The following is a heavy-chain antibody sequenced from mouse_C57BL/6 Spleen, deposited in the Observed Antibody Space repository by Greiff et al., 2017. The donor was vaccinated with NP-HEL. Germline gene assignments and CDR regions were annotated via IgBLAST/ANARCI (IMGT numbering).Heavy chain of an antibody. Sequence: EVKLVESGGGLVKPGGSLKLSCAASGFTFSSYAMSWVRQTPEKRLEWVATISDGGSYTYYPDNVKGRFTISRDNAKNNLYLQMSHLKSEDTAMYYCARDYYGSSYPFDYWGQGTTLTVSS. CDR3: ARDYYGSSYPFDY. CDR1: GFTFSSYA. D-gene: IGHD1-1*01. CDR2: ISDGGSYT. V-gene: IGHV5-4*01. J-gene: IGHJ2*01.